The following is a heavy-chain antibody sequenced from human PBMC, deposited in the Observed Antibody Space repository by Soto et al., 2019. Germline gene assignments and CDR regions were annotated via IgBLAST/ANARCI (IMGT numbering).Heavy chain of an antibody. V-gene: IGHV4-59*08. Sequence: PSETLSLTCTVSGDSISDYYWSWIRQPPGKGLEWVGYIYYTGSTTYNPSLKSRLTLSVDTSKNQFSLKLRSVSAADTAVYYCARLGRWLQALDSWGQGTLVPVSS. CDR3: ARLGRWLQALDS. J-gene: IGHJ4*02. CDR2: IYYTGST. D-gene: IGHD5-12*01. CDR1: GDSISDYY.